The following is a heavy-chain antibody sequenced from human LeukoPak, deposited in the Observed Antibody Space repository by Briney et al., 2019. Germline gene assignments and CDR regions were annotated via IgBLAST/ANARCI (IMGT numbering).Heavy chain of an antibody. CDR2: INSDGSWT. Sequence: GGSLRLSCAASGNYWTHWVRQAPGKGLVWVSHINSDGSWTSYADSVKGRFTISKDNAKNTVYLQMNNLRAEDTAVYYCVSFYEAYWGRGTLVTVSS. V-gene: IGHV3-74*01. J-gene: IGHJ4*02. CDR3: VSFYEAY. D-gene: IGHD2/OR15-2a*01. CDR1: GNYW.